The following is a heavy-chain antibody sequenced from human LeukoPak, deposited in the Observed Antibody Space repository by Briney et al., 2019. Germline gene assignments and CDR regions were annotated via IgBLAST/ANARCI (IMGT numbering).Heavy chain of an antibody. J-gene: IGHJ3*01. V-gene: IGHV3-48*03. D-gene: IGHD6-19*01. CDR1: GFTFSSYE. Sequence: GGSLRLSCAASGFTFSSYEMNWVRQAPGKGLEWVSYVSGSGSTIYYADSVKGRFTISRDNAKNSLYLQMNSLRAEDTAVYYCAREDIAVAGSAFDLWGQGTMVTVSS. CDR2: VSGSGSTI. CDR3: AREDIAVAGSAFDL.